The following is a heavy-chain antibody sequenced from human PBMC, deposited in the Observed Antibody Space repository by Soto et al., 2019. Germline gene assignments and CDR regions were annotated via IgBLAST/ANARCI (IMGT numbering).Heavy chain of an antibody. CDR1: GFTFSSYG. V-gene: IGHV3-30*18. D-gene: IGHD3-22*01. J-gene: IGHJ3*02. CDR3: AKDPIRGGYTKGPPGAFDI. Sequence: QVQLVESGGGVVQPGRSLRLSCAASGFTFSSYGMHWVRQAPGKGLEWVAVISYDGSNKYYADSVKGRFTISRDNSKNTLYLQMNSLRAEDTAVYYCAKDPIRGGYTKGPPGAFDIWGQGTMVTVSS. CDR2: ISYDGSNK.